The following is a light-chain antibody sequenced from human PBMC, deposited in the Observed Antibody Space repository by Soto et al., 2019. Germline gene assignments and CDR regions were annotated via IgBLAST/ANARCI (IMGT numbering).Light chain of an antibody. CDR2: GAS. J-gene: IGKJ4*01. V-gene: IGKV3-20*01. Sequence: EIVLTQSPGTLSLSPGERGTLSCRASERVSNNYLAWYQQKPGQAPRLLIYGASSRATGIPDRFSGSGSGTDFTLTISRLEPEDFAVYYCHHYGSSRHTFGGGTKVENK. CDR1: ERVSNNY. CDR3: HHYGSSRHT.